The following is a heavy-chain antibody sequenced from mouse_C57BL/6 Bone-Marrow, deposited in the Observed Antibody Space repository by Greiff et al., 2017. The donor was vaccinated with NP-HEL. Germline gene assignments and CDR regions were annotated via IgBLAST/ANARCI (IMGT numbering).Heavy chain of an antibody. CDR2: IYPGSGST. D-gene: IGHD2-3*01. Sequence: QVHVKQSGAELVKPGASVKMSCKASGYTFTSYWITWVKQRPGQGLEWIGDIYPGSGSTNYNEKFKSKATLTVDTSSSTAYMQLSSLTSEDSAVYYCARTPLYFAWFAYWGQGTLVTVSA. J-gene: IGHJ3*01. CDR1: GYTFTSYW. V-gene: IGHV1-55*01. CDR3: ARTPLYFAWFAY.